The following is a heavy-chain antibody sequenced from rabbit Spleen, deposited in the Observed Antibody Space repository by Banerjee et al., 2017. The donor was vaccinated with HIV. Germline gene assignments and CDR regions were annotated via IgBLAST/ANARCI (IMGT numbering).Heavy chain of an antibody. CDR3: ARDSTMTMVTPYTQLDL. CDR1: GFDFNNYY. J-gene: IGHJ3*01. D-gene: IGHD2-1*01. Sequence: QLEESGGGLVQPGGSLKLSCKASGFDFNNYYMTWVRQAPGKGLEWIGYIDPIFNSAYYASWVSGRFTISTHNAQNTLYLQLNSLTVADTATYFCARDSTMTMVTPYTQLDLWGPGTLVTVS. V-gene: IGHV1S7*01. CDR2: IDPIFNSA.